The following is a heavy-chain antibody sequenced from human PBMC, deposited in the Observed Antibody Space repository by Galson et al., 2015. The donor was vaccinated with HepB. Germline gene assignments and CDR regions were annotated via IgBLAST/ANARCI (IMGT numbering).Heavy chain of an antibody. CDR1: GGTFSSYA. D-gene: IGHD3-3*01. Sequence: SVKVSCKASGGTFSSYAISWVRQAPGQGLEWMGGIIPIFGTANYAQKFQGRVTITADESTSTAYMELSSLRSEDTAVYYCARVGGWERFLEWLTLGYWGQGTLVTVSS. J-gene: IGHJ4*02. V-gene: IGHV1-69*13. CDR2: IIPIFGTA. CDR3: ARVGGWERFLEWLTLGY.